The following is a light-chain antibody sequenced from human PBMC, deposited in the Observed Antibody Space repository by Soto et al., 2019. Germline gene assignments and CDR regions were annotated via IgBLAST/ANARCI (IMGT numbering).Light chain of an antibody. CDR1: QSVSSN. J-gene: IGKJ1*01. CDR2: GAS. Sequence: EIVMTQSRASLSVSPGERATLSCRASQSVSSNLAWYQQKPGQAPRLLIYGASTRATGVPARFSGSGSGTEFTLTISSLQSEDFAVYYCQQYNNWPWTFGQGTKEEIK. CDR3: QQYNNWPWT. V-gene: IGKV3-15*01.